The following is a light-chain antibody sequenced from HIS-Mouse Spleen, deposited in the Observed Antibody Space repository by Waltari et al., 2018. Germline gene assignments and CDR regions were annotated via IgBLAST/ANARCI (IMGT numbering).Light chain of an antibody. V-gene: IGLV1-47*01. CDR1: SPNIGSHY. CDR3: AAWDDSLSGPV. CDR2: RNN. Sequence: QSVLTQPPSASGTPGQRVTISCSGSSPNIGSHYVYWYQQPPGTAPKLPIYRNNQRPSGVPDRFSGSKSGTSASLAISGLRSEDEADYYCAAWDDSLSGPVFGGGTKLTVL. J-gene: IGLJ3*02.